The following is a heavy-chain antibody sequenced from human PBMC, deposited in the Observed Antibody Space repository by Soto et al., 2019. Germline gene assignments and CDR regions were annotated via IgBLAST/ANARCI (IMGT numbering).Heavy chain of an antibody. J-gene: IGHJ6*02. CDR2: ISYDGVNN. D-gene: IGHD5-18*01. V-gene: IGHV3-30-3*01. CDR3: ARDGGGYKYGYVILSEYNYGMDV. CDR1: GFTFNKSA. Sequence: GGSLRLSCVASGFTFNKSAMHWVRQAPGKGLEWVAVISYDGVNNYYADSVRGRITISRDNSKNTLYLQMKSLRAEDTAVYYCARDGGGYKYGYVILSEYNYGMDVWGQGTTVTVSS.